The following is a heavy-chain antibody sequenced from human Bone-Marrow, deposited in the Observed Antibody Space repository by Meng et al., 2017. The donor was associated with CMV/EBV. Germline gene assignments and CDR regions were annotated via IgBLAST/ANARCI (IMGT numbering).Heavy chain of an antibody. V-gene: IGHV1-2*02. D-gene: IGHD3-10*01. J-gene: IGHJ4*02. CDR3: ARIPGAYYFDY. Sequence: QVQLVQSGAEVKKPXXXXXXSCKASGYTFTGYYMHWVRQAPGQGLEWMGWINPNSGGTNYAQKFQGRVTMTRDTSISTAYMELSRLRSDDTAVYYCARIPGAYYFDYWGQGTLVTVSS. CDR2: INPNSGGT. CDR1: GYTFTGYY.